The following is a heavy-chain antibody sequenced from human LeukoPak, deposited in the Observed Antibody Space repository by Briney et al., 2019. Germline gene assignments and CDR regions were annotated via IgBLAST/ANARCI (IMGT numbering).Heavy chain of an antibody. CDR1: GGSISSFY. Sequence: SETLSLTCTVSGGSISSFYWSWIRQPPGKGLEFIGYIYHDGNTYYNPSLNSRVSISVDMSKNQFSLKLSSVTAADTAVYFCATTPNFGSGYPRYFFDYRGQGILVTVSS. J-gene: IGHJ4*02. CDR2: IYHDGNT. CDR3: ATTPNFGSGYPRYFFDY. V-gene: IGHV4-59*04. D-gene: IGHD3-22*01.